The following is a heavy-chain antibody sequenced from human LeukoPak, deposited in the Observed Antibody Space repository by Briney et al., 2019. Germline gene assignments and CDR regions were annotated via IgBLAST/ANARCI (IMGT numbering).Heavy chain of an antibody. CDR3: ARVPAPWYFDY. J-gene: IGHJ4*02. V-gene: IGHV3-53*01. D-gene: IGHD6-25*01. CDR1: GFTVSSNY. CDR2: IYSGGST. Sequence: QTGGSLRLSCAASGFTVSSNYMSWVRQAPGKGLEWVSVIYSGGSTYYADSVKGRLTISRDNSKNTLYLQMNSLRAEDTAVYYCARVPAPWYFDYWGQGTLVTVSS.